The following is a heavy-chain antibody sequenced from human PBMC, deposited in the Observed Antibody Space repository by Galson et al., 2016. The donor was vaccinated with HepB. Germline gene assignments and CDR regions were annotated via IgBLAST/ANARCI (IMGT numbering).Heavy chain of an antibody. CDR2: ISYSSSSK. V-gene: IGHV3-48*02. CDR3: ARGTGIDAYFSDY. CDR1: GFTFSNYS. Sequence: SLRLSCAASGFTFSNYSMNWVRQAPGKGLQWVSYISYSSSSKYYAGSVKGRFTISRDNAKNSVYLQMNSLRDEDTAVYYCARGTGIDAYFSDYWGQGTVVTVSS. D-gene: IGHD1-14*01. J-gene: IGHJ4*02.